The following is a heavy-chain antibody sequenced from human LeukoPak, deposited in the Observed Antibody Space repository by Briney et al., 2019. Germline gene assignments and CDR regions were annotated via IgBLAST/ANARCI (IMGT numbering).Heavy chain of an antibody. CDR2: ISYDGSNK. J-gene: IGHJ6*02. CDR1: GFTFSSYA. Sequence: GGSLRLSCAASGFTFSSYAMHWVRQAPGKGLEWVAVISYDGSNKYYADPVKGRFTISRDNSKNTLYLQMNSLRAEDTAVYYCARDRPRLAASEPWYYYYGMDVWGQGTTVTVSS. D-gene: IGHD6-13*01. V-gene: IGHV3-30-3*01. CDR3: ARDRPRLAASEPWYYYYGMDV.